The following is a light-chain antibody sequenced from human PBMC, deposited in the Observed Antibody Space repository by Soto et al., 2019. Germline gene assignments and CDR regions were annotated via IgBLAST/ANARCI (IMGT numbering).Light chain of an antibody. V-gene: IGKV1-5*01. CDR1: QSISNL. Sequence: DIQMTQSPSTLSASVGERVTISCRANQSISNLLAWYQQKPGKAPKLLIYDASSLESGIPSRFRGSGSGTEFTLTISSLQPDDFATYYCQQYNTYSWTFGQGAKVDI. CDR3: QQYNTYSWT. J-gene: IGKJ1*01. CDR2: DAS.